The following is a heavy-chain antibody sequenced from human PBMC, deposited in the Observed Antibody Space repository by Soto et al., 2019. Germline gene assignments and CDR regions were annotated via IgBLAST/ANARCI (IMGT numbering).Heavy chain of an antibody. CDR1: GGSVSSGSYY. CDR2: IYYSGSA. D-gene: IGHD4-17*01. CDR3: ARDIVTTTEPPSRYFDY. Sequence: PSETLSLTCTVSGGSVSSGSYYWSWIRQPPGKGLEWIGYIYYSGSAKYNSSLKSRVTMSVDTSMNQFSLTLSSVTAADTAVYYCARDIVTTTEPPSRYFDYWGQGTLVTVSS. J-gene: IGHJ4*02. V-gene: IGHV4-61*01.